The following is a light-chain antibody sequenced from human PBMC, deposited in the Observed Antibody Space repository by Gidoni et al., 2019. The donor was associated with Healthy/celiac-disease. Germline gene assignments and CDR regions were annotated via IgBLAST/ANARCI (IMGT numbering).Light chain of an antibody. Sequence: DIVMTQSPLSLPVTPGEPASISCRSSQSLLHSNGYNYLDWYLQKPGQSPQLLIYLGSNRASGVPDRFSGSGSGTDFTLKISRVEAEDVGVYYCMQDLQTPITFGQXTRLEIK. V-gene: IGKV2-28*01. CDR1: QSLLHSNGYNY. CDR2: LGS. J-gene: IGKJ5*01. CDR3: MQDLQTPIT.